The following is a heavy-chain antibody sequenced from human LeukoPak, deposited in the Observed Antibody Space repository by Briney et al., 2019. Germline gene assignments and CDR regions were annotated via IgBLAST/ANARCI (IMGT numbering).Heavy chain of an antibody. CDR1: GFTFSSYS. Sequence: GGSLRLSCAASGFTFSSYSMNWVRQAPGKGLEWVSSISSSSSYIYYADSVKGRFTISRDNAKNSLYLQMNSLRAEDTAVYYCAKLGSYSDYFDYWGQGTLVTVSS. D-gene: IGHD1-26*01. CDR3: AKLGSYSDYFDY. J-gene: IGHJ4*02. CDR2: ISSSSSYI. V-gene: IGHV3-21*04.